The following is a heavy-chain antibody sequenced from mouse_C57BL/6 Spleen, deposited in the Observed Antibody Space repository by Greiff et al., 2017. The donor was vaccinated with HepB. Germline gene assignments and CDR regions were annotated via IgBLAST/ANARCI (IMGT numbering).Heavy chain of an antibody. D-gene: IGHD3-2*02. J-gene: IGHJ2*01. V-gene: IGHV5-16*01. Sequence: EVHLVESEGGLVQPGSSMKLSCTASGFTFSDYYMAWVRQVPEKGLEWVANINYDGSSTYYLDSLKSRFIISRDNAKNILYLQMSSLKSEDTATYYCARETEGAQAYFDYWGQGTTLTVSS. CDR2: INYDGSST. CDR1: GFTFSDYY. CDR3: ARETEGAQAYFDY.